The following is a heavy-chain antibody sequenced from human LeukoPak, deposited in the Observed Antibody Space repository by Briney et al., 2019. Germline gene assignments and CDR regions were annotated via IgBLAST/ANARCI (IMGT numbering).Heavy chain of an antibody. CDR1: GFTFSSYG. Sequence: PGGSLRLSCAASGFTFSSYGMHWVRQAPGKGLEWVAVISYDGSNKYYADSVKGRFTISRDNSKNTLYLQMNSLRAEDTAVYYRAKGRDSSSWLDYFDYWGQGTLVTVSS. CDR2: ISYDGSNK. V-gene: IGHV3-30*18. CDR3: AKGRDSSSWLDYFDY. D-gene: IGHD6-13*01. J-gene: IGHJ4*02.